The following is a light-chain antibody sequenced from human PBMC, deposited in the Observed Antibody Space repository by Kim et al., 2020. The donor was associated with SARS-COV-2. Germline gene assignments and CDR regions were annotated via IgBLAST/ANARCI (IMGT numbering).Light chain of an antibody. J-gene: IGLJ2*01. CDR1: KLGDQY. CDR3: QAWDSYTVV. CDR2: QDN. Sequence: SYELTHPPSVSVSPGQTAIITCSGDKLGDQYACWYQQKPGQSPVLVIYQDNSRPSGIPERFSGSNSGNTATLTISGTQAMDEADYYCQAWDSYTVVFGGGTRLTVL. V-gene: IGLV3-1*01.